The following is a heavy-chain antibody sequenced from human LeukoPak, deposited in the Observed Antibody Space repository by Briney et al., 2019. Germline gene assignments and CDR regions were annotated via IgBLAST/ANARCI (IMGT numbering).Heavy chain of an antibody. Sequence: PSETLSLTCTVSGGSVSSSSYYWGSIRQPPGRGPEWIGTIFYTGSTYYNPSLKSRVTISVDTSKNQFSLKVTSVTAADTAVYYCARSDFSMYTWFDPWGQGTLVTVSP. CDR2: IFYTGST. V-gene: IGHV4-39*01. CDR1: GGSVSSSSYY. CDR3: ARSDFSMYTWFDP. D-gene: IGHD3-3*01. J-gene: IGHJ5*02.